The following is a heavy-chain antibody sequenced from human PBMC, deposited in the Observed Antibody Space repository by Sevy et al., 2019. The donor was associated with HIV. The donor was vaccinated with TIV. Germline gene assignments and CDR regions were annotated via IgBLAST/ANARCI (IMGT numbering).Heavy chain of an antibody. Sequence: GGSLRLSCAASNFPFSNAWMNWIRQAPGKGLEWVGRIKSKAGGGAADYAATVKGRFTISRDDSKNTLYLQMNSLKAEDTAVYFCATAHGDYYWGQGSLVTVSS. D-gene: IGHD4-17*01. V-gene: IGHV3-15*07. CDR3: ATAHGDYY. CDR2: IKSKAGGGAA. J-gene: IGHJ4*02. CDR1: NFPFSNAW.